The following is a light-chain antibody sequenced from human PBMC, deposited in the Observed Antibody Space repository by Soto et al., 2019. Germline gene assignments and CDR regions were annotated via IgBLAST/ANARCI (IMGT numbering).Light chain of an antibody. CDR1: QSVSSY. CDR3: QQRQYWPPIT. CDR2: DAS. J-gene: IGKJ5*01. Sequence: IVLTQSPGTLSLSPGESATLSCRASQSVSSYLAWYQQKPGQAPRLLIYDASNRAAGIPARFSGSGSGTDFTLTISSLEPEDFAIYYCQQRQYWPPITFGQGTRLEI. V-gene: IGKV3-11*01.